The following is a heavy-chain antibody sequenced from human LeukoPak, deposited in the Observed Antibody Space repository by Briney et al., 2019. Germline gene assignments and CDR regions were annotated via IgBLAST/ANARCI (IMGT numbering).Heavy chain of an antibody. J-gene: IGHJ4*02. D-gene: IGHD2-8*02. CDR3: AKDPIWWNYFDY. V-gene: IGHV3-30*18. CDR1: GFTFSRHG. Sequence: GGSLRLSCAASGFTFSRHGMHWVRQAPGKGLEWVAVISYDGSNKHYADSVKGRFTISRDNSKNTLYLQMNSLRAEDTAVYYCAKDPIWWNYFDYWGQGTLVTISS. CDR2: ISYDGSNK.